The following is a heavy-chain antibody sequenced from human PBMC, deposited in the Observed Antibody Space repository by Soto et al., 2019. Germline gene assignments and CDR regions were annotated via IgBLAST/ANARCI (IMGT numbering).Heavy chain of an antibody. Sequence: QVQLQESGPGLVKPSQTLSLTCTVSGASIGSGTYYWHWIRQHPGKGLEWIGWLSHSGGTYYNPSRRSRMTISVATSKDQFSLRLTSVTAADTAVYYCARGTRPDTRFGESIFDFWGQGTLVTVSS. CDR3: ARGTRPDTRFGESIFDF. J-gene: IGHJ4*02. CDR2: LSHSGGT. CDR1: GASIGSGTYY. V-gene: IGHV4-31*03. D-gene: IGHD3-10*01.